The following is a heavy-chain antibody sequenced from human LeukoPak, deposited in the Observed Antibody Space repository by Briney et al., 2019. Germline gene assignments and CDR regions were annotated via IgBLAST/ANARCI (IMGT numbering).Heavy chain of an antibody. CDR3: ARRGRWLQFGGFPIVY. J-gene: IGHJ4*02. D-gene: IGHD5-24*01. CDR1: GDSISNYY. CDR2: IYYSGST. Sequence: SETLSLTCSVSGDSISNYYWSWIRQPPGKGLEWIGYIYYSGSTNYNPSLKSRVTISVDTSKNQFSLKLSSVTAADTAVYYCARRGRWLQFGGFPIVYWGQGTLVTVSS. V-gene: IGHV4-59*12.